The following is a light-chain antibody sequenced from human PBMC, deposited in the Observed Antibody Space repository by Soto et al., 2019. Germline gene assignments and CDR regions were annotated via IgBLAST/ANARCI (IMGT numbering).Light chain of an antibody. CDR2: EVS. V-gene: IGLV2-14*01. J-gene: IGLJ2*01. CDR3: SSYTSSTTRLV. CDR1: RSDVGGYNY. Sequence: QSALTQPASVSGSPGQSITISCTGTRSDVGGYNYVSWYQQHPDKAPKLMIYEVSNRPSGVSNRFSGSKSDNTASLTISGLQAEDEADYYCSSYTSSTTRLVFGGGTKLTVL.